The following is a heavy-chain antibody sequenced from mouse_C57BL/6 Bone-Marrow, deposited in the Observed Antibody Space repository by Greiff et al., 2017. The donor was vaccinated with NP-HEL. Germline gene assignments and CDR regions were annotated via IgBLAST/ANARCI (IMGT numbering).Heavy chain of an antibody. CDR3: ARHPLGYGSSYDWYFDV. CDR2: FYTGSGSI. D-gene: IGHD1-1*01. V-gene: IGHV1-62-2*01. Sequence: VKLQESGAELVKPGASVKLSCKASGYTFTEYTIHWVKQRSGQGLEWIGWFYTGSGSITYNEKLKDKGTLTADKSSSTVYMEHSRLTSEDSAVYFCARHPLGYGSSYDWYFDVWGTGTTVTVSS. CDR1: GYTFTEYT. J-gene: IGHJ1*03.